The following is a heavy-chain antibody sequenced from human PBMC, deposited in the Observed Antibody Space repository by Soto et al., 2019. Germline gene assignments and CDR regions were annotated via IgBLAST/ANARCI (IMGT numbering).Heavy chain of an antibody. CDR2: IWYDGSNK. V-gene: IGHV3-33*01. CDR3: ARDGYDILTGYYSYYYYYYMDV. CDR1: GFTFSSYG. Sequence: GGSLRLSCAASGFTFSSYGMHWVRQAPGKGLEWVAVIWYDGSNKYYADSVKGRFTISRDNSKNTLYLQMNSLRAEDTAVYYCARDGYDILTGYYSYYYYYYMDVWGKGTTVTVSS. J-gene: IGHJ6*03. D-gene: IGHD3-9*01.